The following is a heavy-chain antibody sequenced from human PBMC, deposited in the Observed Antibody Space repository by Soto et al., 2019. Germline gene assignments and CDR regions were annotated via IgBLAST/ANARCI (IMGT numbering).Heavy chain of an antibody. J-gene: IGHJ4*02. D-gene: IGHD6-6*01. Sequence: PGGSLRLSCAASGFTFSSSAMSWVRQAPGRGPEWVSGISGSGGTTDYADSVKGRLTISRDNSKNTLYLQVNSLRAEDTAVYSCAKSKGNSYSSSSRYFDYWGQGTLVTVSS. CDR1: GFTFSSSA. CDR3: AKSKGNSYSSSSRYFDY. V-gene: IGHV3-23*01. CDR2: ISGSGGTT.